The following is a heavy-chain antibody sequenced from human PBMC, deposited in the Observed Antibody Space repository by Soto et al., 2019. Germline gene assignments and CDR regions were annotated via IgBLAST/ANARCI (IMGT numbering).Heavy chain of an antibody. CDR2: IYPGESDS. CDR1: GYGFINYW. D-gene: IGHD3-10*01. J-gene: IGHJ4*02. V-gene: IGHV5-51*01. CDR3: ARGIPTWSYHLDN. Sequence: PGESLKISCPGSGYGFINYWLAWVRQTPGQRLEWLGIIYPGESDSRYSPSFQGQVTFSADKSINTAYLHLNSLRAPDTAIYYCARGIPTWSYHLDNWGQGTQVTVSS.